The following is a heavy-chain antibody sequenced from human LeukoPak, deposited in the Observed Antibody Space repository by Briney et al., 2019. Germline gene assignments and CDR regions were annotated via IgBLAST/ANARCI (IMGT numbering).Heavy chain of an antibody. CDR3: TRDSGTTGEVKFDP. Sequence: PSETLSLTCTVSGYSISSGYYWGWIRQPPGKGLEWIGSIYHSGSTYYNPSLQSRVTMSVDTSKNEFSLKMSSVTAADTAVYYCTRDSGTTGEVKFDPWGQGTLVAVSS. D-gene: IGHD3-10*01. CDR2: IYHSGST. J-gene: IGHJ5*02. CDR1: GYSISSGYY. V-gene: IGHV4-38-2*02.